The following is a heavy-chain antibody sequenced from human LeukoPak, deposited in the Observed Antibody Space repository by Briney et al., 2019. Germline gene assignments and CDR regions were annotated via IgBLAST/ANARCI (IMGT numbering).Heavy chain of an antibody. Sequence: SETLSLTCTVSGGSISSGGYYWSWIRQHPGKGLEWIGYIYYSGSTYYNPSLKSRVTMSVDTSKNQFSLKLSSVTAADTAVYYCARAGETYYYDSSGYFDNWFDPWGQGTLVTVSS. CDR2: IYYSGST. V-gene: IGHV4-30-4*01. J-gene: IGHJ5*02. CDR1: GGSISSGGYY. D-gene: IGHD3-22*01. CDR3: ARAGETYYYDSSGYFDNWFDP.